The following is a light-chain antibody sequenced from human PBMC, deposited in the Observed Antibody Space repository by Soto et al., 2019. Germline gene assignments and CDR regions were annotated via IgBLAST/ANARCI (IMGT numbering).Light chain of an antibody. CDR3: QLYRNSLYT. J-gene: IGKJ2*01. CDR2: VTS. Sequence: EVVLTQSPGTLSLSRGERATLSCRASQSVSSSYLAWYQQKPGQAPRLLIYVTSTMATGIPDRFSGSGSGADFTLTISSFEHADLAVYYCQLYRNSLYTFGQGTNLEIK. CDR1: QSVSSSY. V-gene: IGKV3-20*01.